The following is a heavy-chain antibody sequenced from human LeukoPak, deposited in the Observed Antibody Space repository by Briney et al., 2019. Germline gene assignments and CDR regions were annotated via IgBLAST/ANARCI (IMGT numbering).Heavy chain of an antibody. CDR3: ARVLSSNIDY. Sequence: ASVKVSCKASGYTFTGYFIHWVRQAPGQGLEWMGWINPNTNGTNYAQKSQGRLTMTRDTSISTAYMELSRLRSDDTAVYYCARVLSSNIDYWGQGTPVTVSS. J-gene: IGHJ4*02. CDR2: INPNTNGT. CDR1: GYTFTGYF. V-gene: IGHV1-2*02. D-gene: IGHD2/OR15-2a*01.